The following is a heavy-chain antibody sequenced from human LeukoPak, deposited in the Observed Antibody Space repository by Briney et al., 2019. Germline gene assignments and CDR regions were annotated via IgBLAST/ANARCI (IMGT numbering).Heavy chain of an antibody. CDR1: GGSVSSGTYY. Sequence: SETLSLTCTISGGSVSSGTYYYSWIRQPPGKGLEWIGYFNYSGSTNYNPSLKSRATISVDTSKNQFSLKLSSVTAADTAVYYCARGGSRWEGYYYGMDVWGQGTTVTVSS. CDR2: FNYSGST. CDR3: ARGGSRWEGYYYGMDV. V-gene: IGHV4-61*01. D-gene: IGHD6-13*01. J-gene: IGHJ6*02.